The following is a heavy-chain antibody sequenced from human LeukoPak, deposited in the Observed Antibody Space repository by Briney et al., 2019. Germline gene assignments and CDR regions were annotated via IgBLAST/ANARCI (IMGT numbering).Heavy chain of an antibody. J-gene: IGHJ4*02. CDR1: GFTLSSYW. CDR3: ARGGTIFYPEDY. D-gene: IGHD3-9*01. CDR2: IKQDGSEK. Sequence: PGGSLRLSCAASGFTLSSYWMRWVRQAPGKGLEWVANIKQDGSEKYYVDSVKGRFTISRDNAKNSLYLQMNSLRAEDTAVYYCARGGTIFYPEDYWGQGTLVTVSS. V-gene: IGHV3-7*01.